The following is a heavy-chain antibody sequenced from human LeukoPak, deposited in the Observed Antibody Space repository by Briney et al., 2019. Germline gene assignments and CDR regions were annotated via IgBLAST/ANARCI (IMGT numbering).Heavy chain of an antibody. CDR1: GYRFTSYW. J-gene: IGHJ5*02. Sequence: GESLKISCKGSGYRFTSYWIGWVRQMPGKGLEWMGVIYPADSDSRYSPSFQGQVTISADKSISTAYLQWSSLKASDTAMYYCARRTSWYVDAWGQGTLVTVSS. CDR2: IYPADSDS. D-gene: IGHD6-13*01. V-gene: IGHV5-51*01. CDR3: ARRTSWYVDA.